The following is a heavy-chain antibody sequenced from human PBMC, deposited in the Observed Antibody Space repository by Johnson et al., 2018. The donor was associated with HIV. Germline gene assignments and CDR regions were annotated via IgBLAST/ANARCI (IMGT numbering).Heavy chain of an antibody. V-gene: IGHV3-13*01. CDR2: IGTAGDT. J-gene: IGHJ3*01. CDR3: ARGLWLTPDVFDF. CDR1: GFTFSSYD. Sequence: VQLVESGGGLVQPGGSLRLSCAVSGFTFSSYDMHWVRQGTGKGLEWVSDIGTAGDTYYPGSVKGRFTISRDNAKNSLYLQTNSLRADDTAVYYCARGLWLTPDVFDFWGQGTMVTVSS. D-gene: IGHD3-16*01.